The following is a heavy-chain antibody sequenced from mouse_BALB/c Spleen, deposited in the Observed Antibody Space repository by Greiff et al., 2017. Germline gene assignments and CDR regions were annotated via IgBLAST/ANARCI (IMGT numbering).Heavy chain of an antibody. CDR2: IDPETGGT. CDR3: ARSPY. J-gene: IGHJ2*01. V-gene: IGHV1-15*01. CDR1: GYTFTDYE. Sequence: VKLMESGAELVRPGASVTLSCKASGYTFTDYEMHWVKQTPVHGLEWIGAIDPETGGTAYNQKFKGKATLTADKSSSTAYMELRSLTSEDSAVYYCARSPYWGQGTTLTVSS.